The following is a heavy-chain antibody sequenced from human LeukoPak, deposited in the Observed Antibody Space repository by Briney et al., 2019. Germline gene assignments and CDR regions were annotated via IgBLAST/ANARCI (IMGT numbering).Heavy chain of an antibody. CDR3: ARRTDYAAPFDY. J-gene: IGHJ4*02. V-gene: IGHV4-59*01. D-gene: IGHD4-17*01. CDR2: IYYSGST. Sequence: SETLSLTCTVSGGSISSYYWSWIRQPPGKGLEWIGYIYYSGSTNYNPSLKGRVTISVDTSKNQFSLKLSSVTAADTAVYYCARRTDYAAPFDYWGQGTLVTVSS. CDR1: GGSISSYY.